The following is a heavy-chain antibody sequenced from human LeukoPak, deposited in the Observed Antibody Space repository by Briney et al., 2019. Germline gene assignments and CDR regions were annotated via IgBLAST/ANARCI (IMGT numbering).Heavy chain of an antibody. Sequence: GESLRISFKSSGYSFTSYCISWVRQMPGEGLEWRGSIDPSDSYTNYRPSFQGHVTISADKSISTAYPQWSSLKASDTAMYYCARHRGGEYGLDASDIWGQGTMVTVSS. CDR1: GYSFTSYC. CDR3: ARHRGGEYGLDASDI. CDR2: IDPSDSYT. D-gene: IGHD4-17*01. V-gene: IGHV5-10-1*01. J-gene: IGHJ3*02.